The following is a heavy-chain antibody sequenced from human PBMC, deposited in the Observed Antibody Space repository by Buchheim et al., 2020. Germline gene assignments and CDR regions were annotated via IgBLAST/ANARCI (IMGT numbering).Heavy chain of an antibody. V-gene: IGHV4-59*01. CDR2: IYYSGST. J-gene: IGHJ6*02. D-gene: IGHD4-23*01. CDR3: ARGVSGGYYYYYYGMDV. Sequence: QVQLQESGPGLVKPSETLSLTCTVSGGSISSYYWSWIRQPPGKGLEWIGYIYYSGSTNYNPSLKSRVTISVDTSKNQFSLKLSSVTAADTAVYYCARGVSGGYYYYYYGMDVWGQGTT. CDR1: GGSISSYY.